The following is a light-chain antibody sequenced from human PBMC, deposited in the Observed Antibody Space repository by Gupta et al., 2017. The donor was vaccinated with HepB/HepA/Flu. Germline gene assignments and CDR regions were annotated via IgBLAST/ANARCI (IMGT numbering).Light chain of an antibody. CDR1: SSNIGSNY. CDR2: RNN. J-gene: IGLJ2*01. CDR3: AAWDDSLSGPV. V-gene: IGLV1-47*01. Sequence: QSVLTQRPSASGTPGQRVTIACSGSSSNIGSNYVYWYQQLPGTAPKLRTYRNNPRPSGVPDRFSGSKSGTSASLAISGLRSEDEADDYCAAWDDSLSGPVFGGGTKLTVL.